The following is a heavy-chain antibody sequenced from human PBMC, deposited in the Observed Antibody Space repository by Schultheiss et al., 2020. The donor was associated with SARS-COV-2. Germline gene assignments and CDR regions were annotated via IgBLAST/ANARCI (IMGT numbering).Heavy chain of an antibody. J-gene: IGHJ5*02. CDR2: IYYSGST. D-gene: IGHD3-10*01. CDR3: ASRITMVRGGWFDP. CDR1: GGSISSSSYY. Sequence: SETLSLTCTVSGGSISSSSYYWGWIRQPPGKGLEWIGSIYYSGSTYYNPSLKSRVTISVDTSKNQFSLKLSSVTAADTAVYYCASRITMVRGGWFDPWGQGTLVTVSS. V-gene: IGHV4-39*07.